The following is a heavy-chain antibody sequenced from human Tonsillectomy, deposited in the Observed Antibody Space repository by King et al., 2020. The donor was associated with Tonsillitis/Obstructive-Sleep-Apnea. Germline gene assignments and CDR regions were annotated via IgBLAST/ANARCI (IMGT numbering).Heavy chain of an antibody. CDR1: GYTFTSYG. CDR2: ISAYNGNT. Sequence: QLVQSGAEVKKPGASVKVSCKASGYTFTSYGISWVRQAPGQGLEWMGWISAYNGNTNYAQKVQGRVTMTTDTSTSTVYMELRSLGSDDTAVYYCARDFDYYASGGYYGRRFDPWGQGTLVTVSS. D-gene: IGHD3-10*01. CDR3: ARDFDYYASGGYYGRRFDP. V-gene: IGHV1-18*01. J-gene: IGHJ5*02.